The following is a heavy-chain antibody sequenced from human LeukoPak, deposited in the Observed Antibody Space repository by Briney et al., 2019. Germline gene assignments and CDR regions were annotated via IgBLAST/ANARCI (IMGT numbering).Heavy chain of an antibody. CDR3: ARDTGYCTNGVCSFDP. Sequence: GGSLRLSCAASGFTLSNYAMSWVRQAPGKGLVWVSRINSDGSSTSYADSVKGRFTISRDNAKNTLYLQMNSLRAEDTAVYYCARDTGYCTNGVCSFDPWGQGTLVTVSS. CDR1: GFTLSNYA. D-gene: IGHD2-8*01. CDR2: INSDGSST. V-gene: IGHV3-74*01. J-gene: IGHJ5*02.